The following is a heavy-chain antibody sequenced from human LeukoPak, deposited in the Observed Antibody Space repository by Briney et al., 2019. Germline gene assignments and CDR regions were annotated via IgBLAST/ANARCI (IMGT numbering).Heavy chain of an antibody. CDR3: ARDRGGVPSRKKFDY. Sequence: PGGSLRLSCAASGFTFSSYEMNWVRQAPGKGLEWVSYISSSSSTIYYADSVKGRFTISRDNAKNSLYLQMNSLRAEDTAVYYCARDRGGVPSRKKFDYWGQGTLVTVSP. CDR2: ISSSSSTI. CDR1: GFTFSSYE. V-gene: IGHV3-48*03. J-gene: IGHJ4*02. D-gene: IGHD3-3*01.